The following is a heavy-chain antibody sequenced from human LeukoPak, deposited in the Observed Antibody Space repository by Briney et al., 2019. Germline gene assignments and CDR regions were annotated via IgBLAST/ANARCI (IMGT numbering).Heavy chain of an antibody. CDR2: IFYSGST. D-gene: IGHD5-24*01. V-gene: IGHV4-59*08. J-gene: IGHJ4*02. Sequence: SEALSLTCPFSGGSISNYYWSWIRQTPGKELEGIGYIFYSGSTDYNPSVKSRVPISVDTSRNQFSLKLRSVTAADTAVYYCARRGDGYPYYFDYWGQGTLVTVSS. CDR1: GGSISNYY. CDR3: ARRGDGYPYYFDY.